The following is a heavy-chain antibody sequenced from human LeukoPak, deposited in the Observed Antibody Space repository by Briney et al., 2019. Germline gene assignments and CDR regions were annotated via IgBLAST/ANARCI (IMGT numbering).Heavy chain of an antibody. CDR2: INHSGST. J-gene: IGHJ4*02. CDR3: ARLVIIQDYFDY. Sequence: PSETLSLTCAVSGASISGSGYYLGWIRQPPGKGLEWIGEINHSGSTNYNPSLKSRVTISVDTSKNQFSLKLSSVTAADTAVYYCARLVIIQDYFDYWGQGTLVTVSS. CDR1: GASISGSGYY. V-gene: IGHV4-39*07. D-gene: IGHD3-9*01.